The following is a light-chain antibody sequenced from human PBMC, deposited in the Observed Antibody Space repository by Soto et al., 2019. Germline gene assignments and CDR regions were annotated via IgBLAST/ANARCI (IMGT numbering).Light chain of an antibody. CDR3: QQYHKWPQLT. J-gene: IGKJ5*01. Sequence: EIMMTQSPATLSVSPGESATLSCRASQTVSSNLAWYQQKPGQAPRLLIYGASTRATGIPARFSGSGSETEFTLTISSLQSEDFALYYCQQYHKWPQLTFGQGTRLEIK. CDR1: QTVSSN. V-gene: IGKV3D-15*01. CDR2: GAS.